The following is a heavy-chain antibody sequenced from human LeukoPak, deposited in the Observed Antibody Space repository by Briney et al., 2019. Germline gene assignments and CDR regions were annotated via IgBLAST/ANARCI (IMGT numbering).Heavy chain of an antibody. CDR3: ARVQGGGYRTADY. CDR2: ISSSGSDI. CDR1: GFTFSNYE. D-gene: IGHD6-19*01. V-gene: IGHV3-48*03. Sequence: PGGSLRLSCAASGFTFSNYEMHWVRQAPGKGLEWVSYISSSGSDIYYADSVKGRFTISRDNSKNTLFLQMNSLRGEDTAMYYCARVQGGGYRTADYWGQGTLVTVSS. J-gene: IGHJ4*02.